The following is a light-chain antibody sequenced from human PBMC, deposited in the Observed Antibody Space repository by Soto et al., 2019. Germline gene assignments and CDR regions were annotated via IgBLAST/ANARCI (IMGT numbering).Light chain of an antibody. CDR1: QSISSY. V-gene: IGKV1-39*01. Sequence: DIQMTQSPSSLSASVGDRVTITCRASQSISSYLNWYQQKPGKAPKLLIYAASSLQSGVPSRFSGSGSGTDFTLTISSRQPEDFATDYCQQSYSTPPLTFGGGTKVEIK. CDR2: AAS. CDR3: QQSYSTPPLT. J-gene: IGKJ4*01.